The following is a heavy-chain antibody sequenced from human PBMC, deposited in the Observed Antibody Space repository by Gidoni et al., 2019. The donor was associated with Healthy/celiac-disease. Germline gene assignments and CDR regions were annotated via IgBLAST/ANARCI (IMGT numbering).Heavy chain of an antibody. CDR2: IYYSGST. CDR1: GGSISRYY. D-gene: IGHD3-9*01. J-gene: IGHJ6*02. Sequence: QVQLQESGPGLVKPSETLSLTCTVSGGSISRYYWSWIRQPPGKGLEWIGYIYYSGSTNYNPSRKSRVTISVDTSKNQFSLKLSSVTAADTAVYYCARGLIDILTGKPGLGMDVWGQGTTVTVSS. V-gene: IGHV4-59*01. CDR3: ARGLIDILTGKPGLGMDV.